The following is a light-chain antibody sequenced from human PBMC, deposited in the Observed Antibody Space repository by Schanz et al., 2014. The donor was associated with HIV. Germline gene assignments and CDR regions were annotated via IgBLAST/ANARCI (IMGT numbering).Light chain of an antibody. CDR1: SSNIGAGYD. CDR2: GNN. Sequence: QSVLTQPPSVSGAPGQKVTISCTGSSSNIGAGYDVHWYQQFPGTAPKLLIYGNNNRPSGVPGRFSGSKSGTSASLAITGLQAEDEADYYCQSYDSSLSGQEVFGGGTKLT. J-gene: IGLJ3*02. CDR3: QSYDSSLSGQEV. V-gene: IGLV1-40*01.